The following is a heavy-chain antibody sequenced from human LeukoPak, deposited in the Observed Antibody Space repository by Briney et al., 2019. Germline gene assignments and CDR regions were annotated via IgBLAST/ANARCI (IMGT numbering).Heavy chain of an antibody. V-gene: IGHV4-59*01. J-gene: IGHJ5*02. CDR2: IYYSGST. CDR1: GGSISSYY. D-gene: IGHD3-3*02. CDR3: ARERGIRNWFDP. Sequence: SETLSLTCTVSGGSISSYYWSWIRQPPGKGLEWIGYIYYSGSTNYNPSLKSRVTISVDTSKNQFSLKLSSVTAADTAVYYCARERGIRNWFDPWGQGTLVTVSS.